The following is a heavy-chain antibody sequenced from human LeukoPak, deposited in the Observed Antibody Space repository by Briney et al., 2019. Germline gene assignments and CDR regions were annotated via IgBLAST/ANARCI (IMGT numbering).Heavy chain of an antibody. CDR3: ARTHTRFAALTSTGY. Sequence: ASVKVPCKASGYTFTGYYIHWVRQAPGQGLEWMGWISAYNGNTNYAQKLQGRVSMTTDTSTSTAYMELRSLRSDDTAVYYCARTHTRFAALTSTGYWGQGTLVTVSS. CDR2: ISAYNGNT. CDR1: GYTFTGYY. V-gene: IGHV1-18*04. J-gene: IGHJ4*02. D-gene: IGHD6-6*01.